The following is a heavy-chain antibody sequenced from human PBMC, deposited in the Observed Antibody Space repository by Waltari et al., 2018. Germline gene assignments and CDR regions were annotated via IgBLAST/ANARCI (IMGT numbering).Heavy chain of an antibody. V-gene: IGHV3-53*01. J-gene: IGHJ6*02. CDR2: IYSGGST. Sequence: EVQLVGSGGGLIQPGGSLRLSCAASGFTVSSNYMSWVRQAPGKGLEWVSVIYSGGSTYYADSVKGRFTISRDNSKNTLYLQMNSLRAEDTAVYYCASRKCTGGVCWPGYYGMDVWGQGTTVTVSS. CDR1: GFTVSSNY. D-gene: IGHD2-8*02. CDR3: ASRKCTGGVCWPGYYGMDV.